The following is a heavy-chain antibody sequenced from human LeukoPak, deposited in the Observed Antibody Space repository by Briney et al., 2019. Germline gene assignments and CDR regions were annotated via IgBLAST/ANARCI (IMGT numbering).Heavy chain of an antibody. J-gene: IGHJ5*02. CDR2: INHSGST. V-gene: IGHV4-34*01. D-gene: IGHD3-10*01. Sequence: SETLSLTCAVYGGSFSGYYWSWIRQPPGKGLEWIGEINHSGSTNYNPSLKSRVTISVDTSKNQFSLKLSSVTAADTAVYYCARGREVRGVNWFDPWGQGTLVTVSS. CDR1: GGSFSGYY. CDR3: ARGREVRGVNWFDP.